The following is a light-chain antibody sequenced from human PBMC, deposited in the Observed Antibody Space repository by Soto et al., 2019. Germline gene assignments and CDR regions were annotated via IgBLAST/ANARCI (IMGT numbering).Light chain of an antibody. Sequence: IQMTQSPPSLAASVGDRVTITCRTSQTVSKYLNWYQQKPGKAPDLLVYTASTLHSGVPSRFSGSGSGTDFTLTITSLQPEDFATYYCQQTYSLPRTFAPGTKVDI. CDR3: QQTYSLPRT. CDR1: QTVSKY. J-gene: IGKJ1*01. CDR2: TAS. V-gene: IGKV1-39*01.